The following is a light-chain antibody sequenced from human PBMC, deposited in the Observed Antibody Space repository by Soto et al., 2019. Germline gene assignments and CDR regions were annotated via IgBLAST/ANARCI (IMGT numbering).Light chain of an antibody. V-gene: IGLV2-14*03. J-gene: IGLJ1*01. Sequence: QSALTQPASVSGSPGQSITISCTGTSSDVGGYNYVSWYQHHPGKATKLMIYDVSNRPSGVSNHFSGSKSGNTASLSISGLQPEDEADYYCSSYRTSNTRQIVCGTGTKVTVL. CDR3: SSYRTSNTRQIV. CDR2: DVS. CDR1: SSDVGGYNY.